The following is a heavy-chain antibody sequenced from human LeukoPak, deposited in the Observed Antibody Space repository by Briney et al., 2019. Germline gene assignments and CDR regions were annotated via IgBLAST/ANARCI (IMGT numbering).Heavy chain of an antibody. CDR1: GGSISSSSYY. D-gene: IGHD3-10*01. J-gene: IGHJ6*03. CDR3: ATSGGYGSGSYLRAYYYYMDV. Sequence: SETLSLTCTVSGGSISSSSYYWGWIRQPPGKGLEWIGEINHSGSTNYNPPLKSRVTISVDTSKNQFSLKLSSVTAADTAVYYCATSGGYGSGSYLRAYYYYMDVWGKGTTVTVSS. V-gene: IGHV4-39*07. CDR2: INHSGST.